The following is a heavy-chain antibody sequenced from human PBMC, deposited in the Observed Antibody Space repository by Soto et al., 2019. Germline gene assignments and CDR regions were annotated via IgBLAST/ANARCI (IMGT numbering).Heavy chain of an antibody. CDR3: ARGLRNYYGVDV. J-gene: IGHJ6*02. CDR1: GFTFSTYW. CDR2: INGDGSTT. Sequence: EVQLEESGGGLLQPGGSLRLSCTASGFTFSTYWMHWVRQAPGKGLLWVSRINGDGSTTAYADSVRGRFTISRDNAKNTLYLQVTSLRDEDTAVYYCARGLRNYYGVDVWGQGTTVTVSS. V-gene: IGHV3-74*01.